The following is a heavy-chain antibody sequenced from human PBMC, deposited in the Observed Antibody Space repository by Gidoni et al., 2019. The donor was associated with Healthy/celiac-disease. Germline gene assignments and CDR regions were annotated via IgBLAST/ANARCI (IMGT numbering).Heavy chain of an antibody. Sequence: QVQLVESGGGVVQPGRSLRLSCAASGFTFSSYGMHWVRQAPGKGLEWVAVISYDGSNKYYADSVKGRFTISRDNSKNTLYLQMNSLRAEDTAVYYCAKSQGGSPEYFDYWGQGTLVTVSS. CDR2: ISYDGSNK. V-gene: IGHV3-30*18. J-gene: IGHJ4*02. D-gene: IGHD1-26*01. CDR1: GFTFSSYG. CDR3: AKSQGGSPEYFDY.